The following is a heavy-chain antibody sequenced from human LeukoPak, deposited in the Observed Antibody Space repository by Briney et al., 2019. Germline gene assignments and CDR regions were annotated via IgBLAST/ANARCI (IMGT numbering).Heavy chain of an antibody. CDR2: IYHTGST. V-gene: IGHV4-4*02. J-gene: IGHJ6*02. Sequence: SETLSLTCTVSGGSISSTNWWSWVRQPPGKGLEWIGEIYHTGSTNFNPFLESRVTISVDKSKNHFSLNLSSVTAADTAVYYCATISVAPSGDYYFAMDVWGQGTTVTVSS. CDR1: GGSISSTNW. D-gene: IGHD6-19*01. CDR3: ATISVAPSGDYYFAMDV.